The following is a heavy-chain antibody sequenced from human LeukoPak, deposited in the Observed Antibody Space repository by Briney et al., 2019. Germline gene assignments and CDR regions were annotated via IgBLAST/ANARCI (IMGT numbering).Heavy chain of an antibody. D-gene: IGHD2-15*01. Sequence: GGSLRLSCAASGFTFSSYAMSWVRQAPGKGLEWVSSISGRGGGTYYADSVGGRFTISRDNSKNTLYLQMNSLRADDTAVYYCAKVGHVVVVVAASFDCWGQGTLVTVSS. V-gene: IGHV3-23*01. CDR2: ISGRGGGT. CDR3: AKVGHVVVVVAASFDC. CDR1: GFTFSSYA. J-gene: IGHJ4*02.